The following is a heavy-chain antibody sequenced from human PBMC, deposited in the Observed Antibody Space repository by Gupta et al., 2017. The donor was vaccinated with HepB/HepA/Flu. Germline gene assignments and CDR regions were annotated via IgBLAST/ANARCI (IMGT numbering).Heavy chain of an antibody. CDR1: GDSIRDFY. Sequence: QVHLQESGPGLVKPSETLSLTCTVSGDSIRDFYWSWIRQPAGKGLEWIGRIDTGGTTNYNPSLRSRVAMSVDTSKNQFSLRVNSVTAADTAVYYGAREYFYYDYMDVWGKGTTVTVSS. CDR3: AREYFYYDYMDV. CDR2: IDTGGTT. D-gene: IGHD2/OR15-2a*01. V-gene: IGHV4-4*07. J-gene: IGHJ6*03.